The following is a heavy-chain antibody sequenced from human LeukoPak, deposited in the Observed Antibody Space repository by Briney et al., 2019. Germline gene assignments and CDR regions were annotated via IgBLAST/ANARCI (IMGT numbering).Heavy chain of an antibody. D-gene: IGHD6-19*01. CDR2: ISSSGSTI. J-gene: IGHJ4*02. CDR1: GFTFSSYE. CDR3: ARDTRRYSSGWYTYFDY. V-gene: IGHV3-48*03. Sequence: GGSLRLSCAASGFTFSSYEMNWVRQAPGKGLEWVSYISSSGSTIYYADSVKGRFTISGDNAKNSLYLQMNSLRAEDTAVYYCARDTRRYSSGWYTYFDYWGQGTLVTVSS.